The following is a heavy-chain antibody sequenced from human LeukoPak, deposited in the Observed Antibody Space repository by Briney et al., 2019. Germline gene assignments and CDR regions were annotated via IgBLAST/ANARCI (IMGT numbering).Heavy chain of an antibody. J-gene: IGHJ4*02. V-gene: IGHV1-69*01. CDR2: IIPIFGTA. Sequence: SVKVSCKASGGTFSSYAISWVRQAPGQGLEWMGGIIPIFGTANYAQKFQGRVTITADESTSTAYMELSSLRPEDTAVYYCASHSGSYSGGLVFDYWGQGTLVTVSS. D-gene: IGHD1-26*01. CDR3: ASHSGSYSGGLVFDY. CDR1: GGTFSSYA.